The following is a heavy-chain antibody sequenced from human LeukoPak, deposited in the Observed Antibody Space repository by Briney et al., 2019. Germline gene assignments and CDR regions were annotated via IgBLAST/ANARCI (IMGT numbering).Heavy chain of an antibody. Sequence: GGSLRLSCAASGFTFSRYGMHWLRQAPGKGLEWVAFIRYDESKEYYAESVKGRFTISRDDSKNTLSLQMNSLRVEDTATYYCARDLAWGAFDYWGQGTLVTVSS. D-gene: IGHD7-27*01. CDR2: IRYDESKE. CDR1: GFTFSRYG. CDR3: ARDLAWGAFDY. V-gene: IGHV3-30*02. J-gene: IGHJ4*02.